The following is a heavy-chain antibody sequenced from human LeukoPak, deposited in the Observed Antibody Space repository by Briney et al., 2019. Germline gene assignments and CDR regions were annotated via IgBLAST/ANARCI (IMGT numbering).Heavy chain of an antibody. CDR1: GGSISGYY. Sequence: SETLSLTRTVSGGSISGYYWSWIRQPPGKGLEWIGYIYYSGSTNYNPSLKSRVTISVDTSKNQFSLKPSSVTAADTAVYYCAREKKATIDYWGQGTLVTVSS. CDR2: IYYSGST. J-gene: IGHJ4*02. V-gene: IGHV4-59*01. D-gene: IGHD5-24*01. CDR3: AREKKATIDY.